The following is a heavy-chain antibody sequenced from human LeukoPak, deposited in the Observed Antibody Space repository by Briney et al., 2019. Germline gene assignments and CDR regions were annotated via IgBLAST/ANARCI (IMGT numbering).Heavy chain of an antibody. CDR1: GFTFSSYW. D-gene: IGHD1-26*01. CDR2: INSDGSST. CDR3: ARGDESGSYSY. V-gene: IGHV3-74*01. Sequence: GGSLRLSCAASGFTFSSYWMTWVRQAPGKGLVWVSRINSDGSSTSYADSVKGRFTISRDNAKNTLYLQMNSLRAEDTAVYYCARGDESGSYSYWGQGTLVTVSS. J-gene: IGHJ4*02.